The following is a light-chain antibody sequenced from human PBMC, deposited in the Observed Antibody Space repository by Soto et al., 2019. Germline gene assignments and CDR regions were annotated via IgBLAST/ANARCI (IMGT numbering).Light chain of an antibody. V-gene: IGKV3-20*01. J-gene: IGKJ1*01. CDR2: EAS. CDR3: QQYRT. CDR1: QSVSSSS. Sequence: EIVLTHSRCTLAFAPFQRAAVSCRASQSVSSSSLAWYQQNPGQAPRLLIYEASSRATGIPDRFSGSGSGTDFTLTISRLEPEDFAVYYCQQYRTFGQGTKVDI.